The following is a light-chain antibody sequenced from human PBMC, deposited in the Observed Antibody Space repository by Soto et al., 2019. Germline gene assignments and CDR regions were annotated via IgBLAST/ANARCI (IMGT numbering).Light chain of an antibody. J-gene: IGKJ4*01. V-gene: IGKV1-5*03. CDR3: QQYKTYS. CDR2: RAS. CDR1: QSISNW. Sequence: DIQMTQSPSALSASVGGKITITCRANQSISNWLAWYQQQPGKAPSLLIYRASTLESGAPSRISGSGSGTEFSLTISGLQPDDFATYYCQQYKTYSFGGGTKVDIK.